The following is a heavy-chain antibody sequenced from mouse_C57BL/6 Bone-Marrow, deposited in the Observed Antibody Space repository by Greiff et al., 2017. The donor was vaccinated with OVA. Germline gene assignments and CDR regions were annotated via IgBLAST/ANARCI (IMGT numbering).Heavy chain of an antibody. CDR2: IWSGGST. CDR3: ASYYYGSSFAY. CDR1: GFSLTSYG. J-gene: IGHJ3*01. D-gene: IGHD1-1*01. Sequence: VHLVESGPGLVQPSQSLSITCTVSGFSLTSYGVHWVRQSPGKGLEWLGVIWSGGSTDYNAAFISRLSISKDNSKSQVFFKMNSLQADDTAIYYCASYYYGSSFAYWGQGTLVTVSA. V-gene: IGHV2-2*01.